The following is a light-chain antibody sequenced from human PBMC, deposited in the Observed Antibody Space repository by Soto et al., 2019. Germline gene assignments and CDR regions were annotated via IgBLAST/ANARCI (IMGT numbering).Light chain of an antibody. J-gene: IGLJ1*01. Sequence: QSVLTQPASASGSPGQSITISCTGTSSDVGGYNYVSWYQQHPGKAPKLMIYDVSNRPSGVSNRFSGSKSGNTASLTVSGLQAEDEADYYCSSYAGSNNRVFGTGTKVTVL. CDR3: SSYAGSNNRV. CDR1: SSDVGGYNY. V-gene: IGLV2-14*01. CDR2: DVS.